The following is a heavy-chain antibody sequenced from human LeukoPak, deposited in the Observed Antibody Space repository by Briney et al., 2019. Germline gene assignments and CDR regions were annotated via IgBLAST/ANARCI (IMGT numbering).Heavy chain of an antibody. CDR3: AKHSHRHYHYYYMDV. Sequence: PGGSLRLSCAASAFTFSNYALTWVRQTPGKGLEWVSSITGSDGNTQYEDSVKGRFTISRDNSKNTLYLQMNSLRAEDTAIYFCAKHSHRHYHYYYMDVWGTGTTVTVFS. CDR2: ITGSDGNT. J-gene: IGHJ6*03. CDR1: AFTFSNYA. V-gene: IGHV3-23*01. D-gene: IGHD1-26*01.